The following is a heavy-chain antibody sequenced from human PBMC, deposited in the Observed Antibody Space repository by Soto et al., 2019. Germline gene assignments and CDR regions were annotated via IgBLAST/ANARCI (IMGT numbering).Heavy chain of an antibody. D-gene: IGHD3-9*01. CDR2: INPNSGGT. CDR1: GYTFTGYY. Sequence: GASVKVSCKASGYTFTGYYMHWVRQAPGQGPEWMGWINPNSGGTNYAQKFQGWVTMTRDTSISTAYMELSRLRSDDTAVYYCARGRGGGDDILTGRNYYYGMDVWGQGTTVTVSS. CDR3: ARGRGGGDDILTGRNYYYGMDV. V-gene: IGHV1-2*04. J-gene: IGHJ6*02.